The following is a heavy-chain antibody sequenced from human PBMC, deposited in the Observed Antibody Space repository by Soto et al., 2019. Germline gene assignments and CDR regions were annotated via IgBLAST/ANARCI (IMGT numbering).Heavy chain of an antibody. CDR3: ARRSKAAPIS. Sequence: GGSLRLSCAASGFTFSSYSMNWVRQAPGKGLEWVSYISSSSSTIYYADSVKGRFTISRDNAKNSLYLQMNSLRAEDTAVYYCARRSKAAPISWGQGTLVTVSS. V-gene: IGHV3-48*01. CDR2: ISSSSSTI. D-gene: IGHD3-3*01. J-gene: IGHJ4*02. CDR1: GFTFSSYS.